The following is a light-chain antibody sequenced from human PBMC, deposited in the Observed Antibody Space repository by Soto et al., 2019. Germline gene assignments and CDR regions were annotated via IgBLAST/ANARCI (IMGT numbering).Light chain of an antibody. J-gene: IGLJ2*01. CDR2: DVS. Sequence: QSALTQPASVSGSPGLSITISCTGTSRDVGGYNYVSWYQQHPGKAPKLTIYDVSNRPSGVSNRFSGAKSGNTASLTVAGLQAEDEVDYFCSSDTSSSTLVVFGGGTKLTVL. CDR1: SRDVGGYNY. CDR3: SSDTSSSTLVV. V-gene: IGLV2-14*01.